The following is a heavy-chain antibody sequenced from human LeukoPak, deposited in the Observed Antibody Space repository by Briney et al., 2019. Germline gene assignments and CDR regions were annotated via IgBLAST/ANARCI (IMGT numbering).Heavy chain of an antibody. CDR1: GGSISSYY. V-gene: IGHV4-59*12. CDR2: IYYSGST. Sequence: SETLSLTCTVSGGSISSYYWSWIRQPPGKGLEWIGYIYYSGSTNYNPSLKSRVTISVDTSKNQFSLKLSSVTAADTAVYYCAREYCSDGSCYSAYWGQGTLVTVSS. D-gene: IGHD2-15*01. CDR3: AREYCSDGSCYSAY. J-gene: IGHJ4*02.